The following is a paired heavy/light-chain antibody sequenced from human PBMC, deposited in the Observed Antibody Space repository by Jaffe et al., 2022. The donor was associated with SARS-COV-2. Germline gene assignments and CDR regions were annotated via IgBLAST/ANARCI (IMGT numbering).Light chain of an antibody. CDR1: QSVTSSY. CDR2: GAS. V-gene: IGKV3-20*01. Sequence: ETVLTQSPGTLSLSPGERATLSCRASQSVTSSYLAWYQHKPGQAPRLLIYGASSRATGIPDRFSGTGSGTDFTLTISRLEPEDFAVYYCQQYGSSLSTFGQGTKLEIK. CDR3: QQYGSSLST. J-gene: IGKJ2*01.
Heavy chain of an antibody. V-gene: IGHV1-18*01. CDR3: AREGISTATNYYYYHGMDV. D-gene: IGHD2-2*01. Sequence: QVQLVQSGAEVKKPGASVKVSCKASGYTFTSYGISWVRQAPGQGLEWMGWISVYFGNTNYAQNLQGRVTMTTDTSTSTAYMELRSLRSDDTAVYYCAREGISTATNYYYYHGMDVWGQGTTVTVSS. J-gene: IGHJ6*02. CDR2: ISVYFGNT. CDR1: GYTFTSYG.